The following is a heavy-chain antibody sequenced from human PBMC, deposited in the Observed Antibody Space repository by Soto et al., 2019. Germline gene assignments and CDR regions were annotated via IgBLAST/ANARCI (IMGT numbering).Heavy chain of an antibody. V-gene: IGHV3-23*01. CDR3: AKDPIVGPDHFFDR. D-gene: IGHD1-26*01. Sequence: GGSLRLSCAASGFTFSTYAMSWVRQAPGKGLEWVSAISGSGSSKTYYADSVKGRFTISRDNSKNTLYLQMNSPRVEDTALYYCAKDPIVGPDHFFDRWGQGTLVTVSS. CDR1: GFTFSTYA. J-gene: IGHJ4*02. CDR2: ISGSGSSKT.